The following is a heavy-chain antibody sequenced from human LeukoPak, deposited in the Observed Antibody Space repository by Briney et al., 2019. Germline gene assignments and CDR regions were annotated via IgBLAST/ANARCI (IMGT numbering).Heavy chain of an antibody. CDR3: ARDRAAAVGPFDY. CDR1: GFTFSSYS. CDR2: ISSSSSYI. V-gene: IGHV3-21*01. J-gene: IGHJ4*02. D-gene: IGHD6-13*01. Sequence: PGGSLRLSCAASGFTFSSYSMNWVRQAPGKGLEWVSSISSSSSYIYYADSVKGRFTISRDNAKNSLYLQMNSLRAEDTAVYYCARDRAAAVGPFDYWGQGTLVTVSS.